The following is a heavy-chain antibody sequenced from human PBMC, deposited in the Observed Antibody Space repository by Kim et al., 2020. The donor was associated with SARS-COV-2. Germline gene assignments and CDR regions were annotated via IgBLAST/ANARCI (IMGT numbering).Heavy chain of an antibody. CDR3: ATTTGGATEFDY. Sequence: NYNPSLKSRVTISVDTSKNQFSLKLSSVTAADTAVYYCATTTGGATEFDYWGQGTLVTVSS. D-gene: IGHD1-26*01. V-gene: IGHV4-34*01. J-gene: IGHJ4*02.